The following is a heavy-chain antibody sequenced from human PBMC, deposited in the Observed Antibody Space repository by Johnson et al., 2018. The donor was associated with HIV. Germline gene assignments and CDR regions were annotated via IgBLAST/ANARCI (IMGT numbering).Heavy chain of an antibody. CDR3: ARERTPAAAGTHDAFDI. CDR2: ISYDGSNK. D-gene: IGHD6-13*01. V-gene: IGHV3-30*04. CDR1: GFTFSSYA. Sequence: QMQLVESGGGVVQPGRSLRLSCAASGFTFSSYAMHWVRHAPGKGLEWVAVISYDGSNKYYAHSVTGRFPLSRDNSKNTLYLQMNSLRAEDTALYYCARERTPAAAGTHDAFDIWGQGTMVTVSS. J-gene: IGHJ3*02.